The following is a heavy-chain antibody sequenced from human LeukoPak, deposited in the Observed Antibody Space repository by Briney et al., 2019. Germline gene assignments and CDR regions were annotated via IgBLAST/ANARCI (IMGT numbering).Heavy chain of an antibody. J-gene: IGHJ4*02. CDR1: GGSISSSSYY. CDR3: ARVGFYDSSGREDY. Sequence: SETLSLTCTVSGGSISSSSYYWGWIRQPPGKGLEWIGSIYYSGSTYYNPSLKSRVTISVDTSKNQFSLKLSSVTAADTAVYYCARVGFYDSSGREDYWGQGTLVTVSS. D-gene: IGHD3-22*01. CDR2: IYYSGST. V-gene: IGHV4-39*07.